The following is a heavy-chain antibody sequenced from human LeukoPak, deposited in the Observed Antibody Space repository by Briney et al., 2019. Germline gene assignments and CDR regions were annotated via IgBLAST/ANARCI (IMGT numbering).Heavy chain of an antibody. J-gene: IGHJ4*02. CDR3: ARRDYYDSSGHDY. D-gene: IGHD3-22*01. V-gene: IGHV5-51*01. CDR1: GYSFTSYW. CDR2: IYPGDSAT. Sequence: GESLKISCKGSGYSFTSYWIGWVRQMPGKGLEWLGIIYPGDSATRYSPAFQGQVTISADKSISTAYLQWSSLKASDTAMYYRARRDYYDSSGHDYWGQGTLVTVSS.